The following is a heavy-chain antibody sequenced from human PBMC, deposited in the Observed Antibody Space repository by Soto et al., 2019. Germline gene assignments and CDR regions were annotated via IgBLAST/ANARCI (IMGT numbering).Heavy chain of an antibody. CDR2: ISLYSDGT. V-gene: IGHV1-18*01. CDR1: GYTFSNYG. CDR3: ARRTLGSSIGIGDY. J-gene: IGHJ4*02. Sequence: ASVKVSCKTSGYTFSNYGITWVRQAPGQPLEWLGWISLYSDGTNYAQKFQGRVSMTTDTSTTTVYMELRSLASDDTAVYYCARRTLGSSIGIGDYWGQGSLVTVSS. D-gene: IGHD7-27*01.